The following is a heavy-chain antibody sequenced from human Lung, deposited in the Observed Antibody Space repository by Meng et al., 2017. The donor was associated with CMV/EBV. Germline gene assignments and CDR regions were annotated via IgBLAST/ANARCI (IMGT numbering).Heavy chain of an antibody. CDR2: ISGGGGTT. J-gene: IGHJ4*02. CDR3: AKEPTYQRYSGSYLDY. V-gene: IGHV3-23*01. CDR1: GFTFSSYA. D-gene: IGHD1-26*01. Sequence: SXAASGFTFSSYAMTWVRQAPGKGLEWVSVISGGGGTTDFADSVKGRFTISRDNSKNTLYLQMYSLRAEDTAVYYCAKEPTYQRYSGSYLDYWGQGTLVXVSS.